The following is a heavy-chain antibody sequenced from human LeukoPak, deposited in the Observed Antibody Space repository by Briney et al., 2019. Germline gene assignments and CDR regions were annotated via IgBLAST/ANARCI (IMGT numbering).Heavy chain of an antibody. CDR2: ISGSGGST. CDR1: GFTFSSYA. D-gene: IGHD6-6*01. CDR3: ASPRGSSSSWFDY. Sequence: GGSLRLSCAASGFTFSSYAMSWVRQAPGKGLEWVSAISGSGGSTYYADSVKGRFTISRDNSKSTLYLQMNSLRAEDTAVYYCASPRGSSSSWFDYWGQGTLVTVSS. J-gene: IGHJ4*02. V-gene: IGHV3-23*01.